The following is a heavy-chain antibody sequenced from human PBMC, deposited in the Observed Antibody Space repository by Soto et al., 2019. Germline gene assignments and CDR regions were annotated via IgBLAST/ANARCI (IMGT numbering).Heavy chain of an antibody. V-gene: IGHV5-51*01. Sequence: GESLKISCKGSGYSFTSYWIGWVRQMPGKGLEWMGIIYPGDSDTRYSPSFQGQVTISADKSINTAYLQWSSLKASDTAMYYCARTSAAGKYYYVMDVWGRGTTVTVSS. CDR1: GYSFTSYW. D-gene: IGHD6-13*01. CDR3: ARTSAAGKYYYVMDV. CDR2: IYPGDSDT. J-gene: IGHJ6*02.